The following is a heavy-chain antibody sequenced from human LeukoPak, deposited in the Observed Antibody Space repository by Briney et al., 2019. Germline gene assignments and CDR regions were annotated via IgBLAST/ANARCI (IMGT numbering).Heavy chain of an antibody. CDR1: GFTFSSYE. CDR2: TSSSGYTR. J-gene: IGHJ4*02. CDR3: ARVGQWLVYY. V-gene: IGHV3-48*03. Sequence: PGGSLRLSCAASGFTFSSYEMNWVRQAPGKGLEWVSYTSSSGYTRYYADSVKGRFTISRDNAKNSLYLQMNSLRAEDTAVYYCARVGQWLVYYWVRGTLATVSS. D-gene: IGHD6-19*01.